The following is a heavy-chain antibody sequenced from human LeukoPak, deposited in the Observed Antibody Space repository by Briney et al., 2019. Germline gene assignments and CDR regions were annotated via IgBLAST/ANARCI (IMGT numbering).Heavy chain of an antibody. CDR2: INHSGIT. CDR1: GGPFSGYH. J-gene: IGHJ4*02. Sequence: SETLSLTCAVYGGPFSGYHWSWIRQPPGKGLEWIGEINHSGITNYNPSLKSRVTISVDTSKNQFSLKLDSVIAADTAVYYCARDPLGYCSDTSCARFDFWGQGTLVTVSS. CDR3: ARDPLGYCSDTSCARFDF. V-gene: IGHV4-34*01. D-gene: IGHD2-2*01.